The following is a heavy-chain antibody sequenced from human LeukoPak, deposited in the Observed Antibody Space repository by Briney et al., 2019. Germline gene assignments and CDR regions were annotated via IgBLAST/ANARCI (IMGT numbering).Heavy chain of an antibody. V-gene: IGHV3-30*02. D-gene: IGHD4-11*01. CDR3: AKDLTTVTTSDFDY. CDR1: GFTFSSYG. CDR2: IRYDGSNK. Sequence: GVSLRLSCAASGFTFSSYGMHWVRQAPGKGLEWVAFIRYDGSNKYYADSVKGRFTISRDNSKNTLYLQMNRLRAEDTAVYYCAKDLTTVTTSDFDYWGQGTLVTVSS. J-gene: IGHJ4*02.